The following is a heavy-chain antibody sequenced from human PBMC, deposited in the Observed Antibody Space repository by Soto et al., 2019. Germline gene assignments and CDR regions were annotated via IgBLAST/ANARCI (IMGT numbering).Heavy chain of an antibody. D-gene: IGHD4-17*01. Sequence: ASVKVSCKASGYTFTTYYLHWVRQAPGQGLEWMGIINPSGGSTNYAQRFQGRVTMTSDTSTSTVYMELSSLRADDTAVYYCARVVVPTTATTSNWFDPWGQGTLVTAPQ. CDR3: ARVVVPTTATTSNWFDP. CDR1: GYTFTTYY. V-gene: IGHV1-46*01. J-gene: IGHJ5*02. CDR2: INPSGGST.